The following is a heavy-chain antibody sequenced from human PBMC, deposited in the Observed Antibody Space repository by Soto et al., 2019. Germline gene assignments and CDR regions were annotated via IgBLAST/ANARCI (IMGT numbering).Heavy chain of an antibody. Sequence: GGSLRLSCAASGFTFSSYGMNWVRQAPGEGLEWVSYIGSSSATIYYAVSVEGRFTISRDNAKNSLYLQMNNLRDEDTAVYYCARADYDYVWGSYRYTRTFDYWGQGALVTVSS. CDR1: GFTFSSYG. V-gene: IGHV3-48*02. D-gene: IGHD3-16*02. CDR3: ARADYDYVWGSYRYTRTFDY. CDR2: IGSSSATI. J-gene: IGHJ4*02.